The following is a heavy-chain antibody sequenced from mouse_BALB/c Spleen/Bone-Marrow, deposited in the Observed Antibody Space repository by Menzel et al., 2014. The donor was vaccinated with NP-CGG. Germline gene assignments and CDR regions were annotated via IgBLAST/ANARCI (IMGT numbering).Heavy chain of an antibody. V-gene: IGHV1-4*01. CDR2: INPSSGYT. CDR1: GYTFTTYT. D-gene: IGHD2-1*01. Sequence: VQRVESGAELARPGASVKMSCRASGYTFTTYTMHWVKQRPGQGLVWIGYINPSSGYTYYNQKFKDKATLTADKSSSAAYLQLSSLTSEDSAVYYCARVYGNYDAMDYWGQGTSVTVSS. CDR3: ARVYGNYDAMDY. J-gene: IGHJ4*01.